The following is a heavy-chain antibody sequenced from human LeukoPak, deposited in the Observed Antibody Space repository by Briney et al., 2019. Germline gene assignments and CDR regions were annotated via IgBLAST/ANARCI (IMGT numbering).Heavy chain of an antibody. CDR1: GFTFSDYY. D-gene: IGHD2-21*02. CDR2: ISSSSSTI. V-gene: IGHV3-11*04. J-gene: IGHJ4*02. Sequence: GGSLRLSCAASGFTFSDYYMSWIRQAPGKGLEWVSYISSSSSTIYYADSVKGRFTISRDNAKNSLYLQMNSLRDEDTAVYYCARASLAYCGGDCYYGFDYWGQGTLVTVSS. CDR3: ARASLAYCGGDCYYGFDY.